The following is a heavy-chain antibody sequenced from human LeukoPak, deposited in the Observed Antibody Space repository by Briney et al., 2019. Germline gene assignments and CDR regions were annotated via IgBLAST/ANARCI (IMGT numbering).Heavy chain of an antibody. CDR3: AKDRFSGSHDY. V-gene: IGHV3-23*01. D-gene: IGHD1-26*01. Sequence: GGSLRLSCAASGFTFSSYAMSWVRQAPGKGLEWVSAISGSGGSTYYADSVKSRFTISRDSSKNTLYLQMNSLRAEDTAVYYCAKDRFSGSHDYWGQGTLVTVSS. CDR2: ISGSGGST. CDR1: GFTFSSYA. J-gene: IGHJ4*02.